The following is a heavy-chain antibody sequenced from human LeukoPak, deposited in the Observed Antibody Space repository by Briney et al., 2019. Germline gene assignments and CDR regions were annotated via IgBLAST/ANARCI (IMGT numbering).Heavy chain of an antibody. J-gene: IGHJ6*03. CDR2: FDPEDGET. CDR3: ATALVSRGYYYYYMDV. CDR1: GYTLTELS. V-gene: IGHV1-24*01. D-gene: IGHD2-8*02. Sequence: ASVEVSCKVSGYTLTELSMHWVRQAPGKGLEWMGGFDPEDGETIYAQKFQGRVTMTEDTSTDTAYMELSSLRSEDTAVYYCATALVSRGYYYYYMDVWGKGTTVTVSS.